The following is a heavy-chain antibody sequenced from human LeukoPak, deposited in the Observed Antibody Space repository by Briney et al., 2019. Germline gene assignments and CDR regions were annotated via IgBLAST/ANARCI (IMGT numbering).Heavy chain of an antibody. CDR2: TYYRSTWNY. J-gene: IGHJ4*02. V-gene: IGHV6-1*01. Sequence: SQTLSLTCAISGDSVSINSVAYNWIRQSPSRGLEWLGRTYYRSTWNYEYAVSVRSRITVNLDTSKNQFSLQLNSVTPDDTAVYYCARAVIGTTRYFESWGQGTLVTVSS. D-gene: IGHD1-1*01. CDR1: GDSVSINSVA. CDR3: ARAVIGTTRYFES.